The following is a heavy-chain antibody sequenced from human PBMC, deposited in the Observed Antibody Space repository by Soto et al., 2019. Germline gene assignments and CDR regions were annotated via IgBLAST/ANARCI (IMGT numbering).Heavy chain of an antibody. CDR2: IRGSAGNA. CDR1: GFTFSSYG. Sequence: EVQLLESGGGLVQPGGSLRLSCAGTGFTFSSYGMSWVRQAPGKGLEWVSTIRGSAGNANYADSVKGRFTISRDDSTNPVHLQMNSLRPADTAVYYCAKHLWFGESVYAPWGQRTLVDAS. J-gene: IGHJ5*02. CDR3: AKHLWFGESVYAP. V-gene: IGHV3-23*01. D-gene: IGHD3-10*01.